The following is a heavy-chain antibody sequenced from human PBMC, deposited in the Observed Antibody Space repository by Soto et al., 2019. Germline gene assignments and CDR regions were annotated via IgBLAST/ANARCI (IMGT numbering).Heavy chain of an antibody. Sequence: PGRSLRLSCTVSGFTFSDHYMDWVRQGPGRGLEWVGRSRNKDNSYTTEYAASVEGRSTISRDDSKNSLFLQMSSLKTEDTAVYFCARQSQHSGTYFFDYWGRGTLVTVSS. CDR3: ARQSQHSGTYFFDY. D-gene: IGHD1-26*01. V-gene: IGHV3-72*01. J-gene: IGHJ4*02. CDR1: GFTFSDHY. CDR2: SRNKDNSYTT.